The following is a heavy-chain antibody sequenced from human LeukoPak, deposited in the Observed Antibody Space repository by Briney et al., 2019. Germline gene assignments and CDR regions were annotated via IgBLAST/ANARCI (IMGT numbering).Heavy chain of an antibody. J-gene: IGHJ4*02. Sequence: GASVKVSCKAHGNTFTGYHIHWVRQAPGQGLEWMGWINPNSGGTNYAEKFQGRVTMTRDTSISTAYMELTRLRSDDTAVYYCARGSLIVVGDFDYWGQGTLVTVSS. CDR3: ARGSLIVVGDFDY. D-gene: IGHD3-22*01. CDR1: GNTFTGYH. V-gene: IGHV1-2*02. CDR2: INPNSGGT.